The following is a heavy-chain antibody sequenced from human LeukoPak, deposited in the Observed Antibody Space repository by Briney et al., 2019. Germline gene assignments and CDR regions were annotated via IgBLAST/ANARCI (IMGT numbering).Heavy chain of an antibody. J-gene: IGHJ6*02. D-gene: IGHD6-13*01. V-gene: IGHV4-34*01. CDR1: GEAFSGYF. Sequence: SETLSLTCAVYGEAFSGYFWSWVRQPPGKGLEWIGEINHSGSTNYNPSLKSRVTISVDTSKNPFSLKLSSVTAADTAVYYCARAQAVAGPNKAYYGMDVWGQGTTVTVSS. CDR2: INHSGST. CDR3: ARAQAVAGPNKAYYGMDV.